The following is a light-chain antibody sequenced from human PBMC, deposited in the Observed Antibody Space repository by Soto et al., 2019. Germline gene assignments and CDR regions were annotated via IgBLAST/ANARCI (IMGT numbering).Light chain of an antibody. CDR2: AAS. V-gene: IGKV1-39*01. CDR1: QSISSY. Sequence: DIRMTQSPSSLSASVEDRVTITCRASQSISSYLNWYQQKPGKAPKLLIYAASSLQSGVPSRFSGSGSGTDFTLTISSLQPEDFATYYCQQSYSTPPMYTFGQGTKLEIK. CDR3: QQSYSTPPMYT. J-gene: IGKJ2*01.